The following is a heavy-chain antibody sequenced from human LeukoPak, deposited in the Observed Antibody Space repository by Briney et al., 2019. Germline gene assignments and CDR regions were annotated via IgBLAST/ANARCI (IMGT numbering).Heavy chain of an antibody. CDR1: GFTFSHYS. D-gene: IGHD3-10*02. V-gene: IGHV3-23*01. CDR2: ISGSGAST. J-gene: IGHJ4*02. CDR3: AKVGPYVRYYFDY. Sequence: GGSLRLSCAGSGFTFSHYSMDWVRQAPGKGLECVSRISGSGASTHYADSMKGRFTIYRDTSKNTLFLQRNSLRAEDTAVYYCAKVGPYVRYYFDYWGPGSLVTVSS.